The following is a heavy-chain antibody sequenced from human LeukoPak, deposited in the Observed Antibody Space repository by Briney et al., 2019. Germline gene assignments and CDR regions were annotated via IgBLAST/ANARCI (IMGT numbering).Heavy chain of an antibody. Sequence: GGSLRLSCAASGFTFSSYAMRWVRQAPGKGLEWVSAISGSGGSTYYADSVKGRFTISRDNSKNTLYLQMNSLRAEDTAVYYCANLCRGVQQLGGSGYWGQGTLVTVSS. V-gene: IGHV3-23*01. CDR2: ISGSGGST. CDR3: ANLCRGVQQLGGSGY. J-gene: IGHJ4*02. CDR1: GFTFSSYA. D-gene: IGHD6-13*01.